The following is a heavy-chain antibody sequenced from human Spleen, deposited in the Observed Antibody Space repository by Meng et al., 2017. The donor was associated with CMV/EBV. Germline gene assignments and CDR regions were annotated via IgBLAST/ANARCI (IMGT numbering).Heavy chain of an antibody. V-gene: IGHV3-11*01. D-gene: IGHD2-2*01. CDR2: ITSSASAK. CDR3: ARDGCSSTSCYDY. Sequence: GGSLRLSCGGSGFTFSDYPMSWVRQAPGKGLEWVSYITSSASAKNYADSVKGRFTISRDNAKDSLYLQMNSLRAEDTAFYYCARDGCSSTSCYDYWGQGTLVTVSS. J-gene: IGHJ4*02. CDR1: GFTFSDYP.